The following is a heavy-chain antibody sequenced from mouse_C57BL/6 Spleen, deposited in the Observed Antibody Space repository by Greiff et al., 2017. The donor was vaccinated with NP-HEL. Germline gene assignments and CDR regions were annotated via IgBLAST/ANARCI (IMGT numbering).Heavy chain of an antibody. D-gene: IGHD1-1*01. V-gene: IGHV1-52*01. CDR1: GYTFTSYW. J-gene: IGHJ2*01. CDR2: IDPSDSET. Sequence: QVQLKQPGAELVRPGSSVKLSCKASGYTFTSYWLHWVKQRPIQGLEWIGNIDPSDSETHYNQKFKDKATLTVDKSSSTAYMQLSSLTSEDSAVYYCARELRRGFVDYWGQGTTLTVSS. CDR3: ARELRRGFVDY.